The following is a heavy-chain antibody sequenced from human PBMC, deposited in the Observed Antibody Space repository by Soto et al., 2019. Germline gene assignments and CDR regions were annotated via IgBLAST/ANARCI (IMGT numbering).Heavy chain of an antibody. J-gene: IGHJ6*02. CDR2: MNPNSGNT. V-gene: IGHV1-8*01. CDR1: GYTFTSYD. Sequence: QVPLVQSGAEVKKPGASVKVSCKASGYTFTSYDINWVRQATGQGLEWMGWMNPNSGNTGYAQKFQGRVTMTRNTSISTAYMELSSLRSEDTAVYYCARDAESYYYYGMYVWGQGTTVTVSS. CDR3: ARDAESYYYYGMYV.